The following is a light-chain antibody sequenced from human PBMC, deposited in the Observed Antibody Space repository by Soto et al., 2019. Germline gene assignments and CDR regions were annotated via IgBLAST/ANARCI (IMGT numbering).Light chain of an antibody. CDR2: DAS. J-gene: IGKJ4*01. Sequence: EIVLTQSPGTLSLSPGERATLSCRASQYVSSSYLTWYQQKPGQAPRLLIYDASRRDIGTPDRFSGSGSGTDFPLTISGLEPEDFAVYYCQQYGSSYPTFGGGTRVEIK. CDR1: QYVSSSY. V-gene: IGKV3-20*01. CDR3: QQYGSSYPT.